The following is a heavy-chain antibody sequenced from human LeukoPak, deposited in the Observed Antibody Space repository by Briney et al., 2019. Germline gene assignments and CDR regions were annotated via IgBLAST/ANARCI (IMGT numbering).Heavy chain of an antibody. V-gene: IGHV3-7*01. CDR2: IKQDGSEK. CDR3: AREEYSYGQSDY. J-gene: IGHJ4*02. D-gene: IGHD5-18*01. CDR1: GFTLSSYW. Sequence: GGSLRLSCAASGFTLSSYWMSWVRQAPGKGLEWVANIKQDGSEKYYVDSVKGRFTISRDNAKNSLYLQMNSLRAEDTAVYYCAREEYSYGQSDYWGQGTLVTVSS.